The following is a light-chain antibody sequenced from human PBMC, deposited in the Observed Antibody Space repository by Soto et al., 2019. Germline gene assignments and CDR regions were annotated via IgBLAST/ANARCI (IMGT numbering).Light chain of an antibody. J-gene: IGKJ5*01. Sequence: LTQSPSSLSASVGDRVTITCRASQGISSNLAWYQQKPGQAPRLLMYGASSRATGIPDRLSGSGSGTEFTLTISSLESEDFAVYYCQPYDSSPITFGRGTRLEIK. CDR2: GAS. CDR3: QPYDSSPIT. CDR1: QGISSN. V-gene: IGKV3-20*01.